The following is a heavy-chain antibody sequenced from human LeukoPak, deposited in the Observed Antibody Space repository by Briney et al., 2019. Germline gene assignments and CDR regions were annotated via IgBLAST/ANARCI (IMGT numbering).Heavy chain of an antibody. CDR2: IYSSGST. CDR1: GGSISSGGYY. V-gene: IGHV4-31*03. Sequence: TLSLICTVSGGSISSGGYYWSWIRQHPGKGLEWIGYIYSSGSTYYNSSLKSRVTMSVDTSKNQFSLKLDSVTAADTAVYYCARGESPWGQGTLVTVSS. J-gene: IGHJ5*02. CDR3: ARGESP.